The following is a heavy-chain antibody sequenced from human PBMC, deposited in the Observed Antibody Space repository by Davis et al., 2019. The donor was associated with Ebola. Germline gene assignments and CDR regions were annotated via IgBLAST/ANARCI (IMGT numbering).Heavy chain of an antibody. Sequence: PGGSLRLSCTVSGGSISSYYWSWIRQPAGRGLEWIGYIYYSGSTNYNPSLKSRVTISVDTSKNQFSLKLSSVTAADTAVYYCARAVGMQLEGDNWFDPWGQGTLVTVSS. V-gene: IGHV4-59*01. CDR1: GGSISSYY. J-gene: IGHJ5*02. CDR3: ARAVGMQLEGDNWFDP. D-gene: IGHD1-1*01. CDR2: IYYSGST.